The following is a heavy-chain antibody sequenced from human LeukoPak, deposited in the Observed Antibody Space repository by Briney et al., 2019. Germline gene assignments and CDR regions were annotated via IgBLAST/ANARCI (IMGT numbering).Heavy chain of an antibody. V-gene: IGHV4-38-2*02. CDR1: GYSISSGYY. Sequence: SETLSLTCTVSGYSISSGYYWGWIRQPPGKGLEWIGSIYHSGTTNYNPSLTSRVTISVDTSKNQFSLKLSSVTAADTAVYYCARHGVPRAYWYFDLWGRGTLVTVSS. J-gene: IGHJ2*01. CDR2: IYHSGTT. D-gene: IGHD3-10*01. CDR3: ARHGVPRAYWYFDL.